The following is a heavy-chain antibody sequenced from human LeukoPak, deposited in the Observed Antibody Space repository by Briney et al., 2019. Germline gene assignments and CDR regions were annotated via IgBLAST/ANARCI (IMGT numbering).Heavy chain of an antibody. V-gene: IGHV4-4*07. D-gene: IGHD4-23*01. CDR2: IYTSGST. CDR1: GGSISSYY. Sequence: PSETLSLTCTVSGGSISSYYWSWIRQPAGKGLEWIGRIYTSGSTNYNPSLKSRVTMSVDTSKNQFSLKLSSVTAADTAVYYCARLLTTVVTTHFDYWGQGALVTVSS. J-gene: IGHJ4*02. CDR3: ARLLTTVVTTHFDY.